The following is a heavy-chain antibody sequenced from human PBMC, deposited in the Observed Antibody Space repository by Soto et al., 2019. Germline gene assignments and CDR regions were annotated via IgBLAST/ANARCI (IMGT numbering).Heavy chain of an antibody. J-gene: IGHJ4*02. CDR3: ARLTTSSGWSIFDS. CDR1: GGSVSSSFFY. D-gene: IGHD6-13*01. Sequence: PSETLSLTCTVSGGSVSSSFFYWSWVRQPPGQRLEWIGYIYYTGTTNYSPSLASRVAMSVDTSKKQFTLNLRSLTAADTARYYCARLTTSSGWSIFDSWGQGMLVTVSS. V-gene: IGHV4-61*01. CDR2: IYYTGTT.